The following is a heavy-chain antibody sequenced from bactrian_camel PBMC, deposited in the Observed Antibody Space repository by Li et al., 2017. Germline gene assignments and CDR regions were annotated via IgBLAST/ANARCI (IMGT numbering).Heavy chain of an antibody. CDR2: IDKDGTA. CDR3: AADTRVCTRTRSLGHWLAIIYENNF. D-gene: IGHD4*01. J-gene: IGHJ4*01. CDR1: GFDYSKSC. Sequence: DVQLVESGGGSVQTGGSLRLSCAASGFDYSKSCMGWFRQAPGKGREGVAGIDKDGTALYPASVRGRFTVSQDKVENTVTLQMNNLNPNDTGVYYCAADTRVCTRTRSLGHWLAIIYENNFWGQGTQVTVS. V-gene: IGHV3S10*01.